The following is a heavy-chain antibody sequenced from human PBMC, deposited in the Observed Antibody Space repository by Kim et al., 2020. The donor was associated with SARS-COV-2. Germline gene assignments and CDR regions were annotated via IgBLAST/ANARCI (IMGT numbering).Heavy chain of an antibody. CDR3: ASVGPGATSGYFDY. D-gene: IGHD1-26*01. V-gene: IGHV1-69*13. CDR2: IIPIFGTA. CDR1: GGTFSSYA. Sequence: SVKVSCKASGGTFSSYAISWVRQAPGQGLEWMGGIIPIFGTANYAQKFQGRVTITADESTSTAYMELSSLRSEDTAVYYCASVGPGATSGYFDYWGQGTLVTVSS. J-gene: IGHJ4*02.